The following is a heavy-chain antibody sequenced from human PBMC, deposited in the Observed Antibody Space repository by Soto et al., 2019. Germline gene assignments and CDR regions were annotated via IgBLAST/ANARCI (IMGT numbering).Heavy chain of an antibody. CDR2: ISYDGSNK. CDR1: GFTFSSYG. CDR3: AKDHVRQLAPPYWYFDL. V-gene: IGHV3-30*18. J-gene: IGHJ2*01. D-gene: IGHD6-6*01. Sequence: QVQLVESGGGVVQPGRSLRLSCAAYGFTFSSYGMHWVRQAPGKGLEWVAVISYDGSNKYYADSVKGRFTISRDNSKNTRYLQMNRLRAEATAVYYCAKDHVRQLAPPYWYFDLWVRGTMVTVS.